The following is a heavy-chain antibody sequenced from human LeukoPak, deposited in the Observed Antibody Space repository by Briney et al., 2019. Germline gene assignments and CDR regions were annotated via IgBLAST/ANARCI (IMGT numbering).Heavy chain of an antibody. CDR2: ISWNSGSI. CDR1: GFTFDDYA. V-gene: IGHV3-9*01. CDR3: AKRMEPYYGMDV. J-gene: IGHJ6*02. Sequence: GRSLRLSCAASGFTFDDYAMHWVRQAPGKGLEWVSGISWNSGSIGYADSVKGRFTISRDNAKNSLYLQMNSLRAEDTALYYCAKRMEPYYGMDVWGQGTTVTVSS. D-gene: IGHD1-26*01.